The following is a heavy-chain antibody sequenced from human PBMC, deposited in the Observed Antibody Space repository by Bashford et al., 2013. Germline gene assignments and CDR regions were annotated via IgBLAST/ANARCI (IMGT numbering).Heavy chain of an antibody. CDR3: ARDSPDTAMDRDYYYYYAMDV. D-gene: IGHD5-18*01. V-gene: IGHV1-8*03. Sequence: WVRQAPGQGLEWMGWMNPNSGNTGYAQKFQGRVTITADESTSTAYMELSSLRSDDTAVYYCARDSPDTAMDRDYYYYYAMDVWGQGTTVTVSS. J-gene: IGHJ6*02. CDR2: MNPNSGNT.